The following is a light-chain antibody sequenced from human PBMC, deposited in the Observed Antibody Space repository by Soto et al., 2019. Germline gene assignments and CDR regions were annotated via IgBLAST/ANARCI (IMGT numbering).Light chain of an antibody. V-gene: IGKV3-15*01. CDR3: HHYGTSPT. Sequence: EILITQSPATLSVSPGERATLSCRASQSVSSKLAWYQQKPGQAPKLLIYGASARATGIPARFSGSGSGTDFTLTISRLEPADFAVYFCHHYGTSPTFGQGTRLEI. J-gene: IGKJ5*01. CDR2: GAS. CDR1: QSVSSK.